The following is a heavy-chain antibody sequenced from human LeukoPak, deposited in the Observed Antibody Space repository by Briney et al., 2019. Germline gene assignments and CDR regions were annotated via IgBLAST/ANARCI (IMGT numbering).Heavy chain of an antibody. CDR2: ISSSSSYI. J-gene: IGHJ3*01. V-gene: IGHV3-21*01. D-gene: IGHD3-10*01. Sequence: GGSLRLSCAASGFTFSSYSMNWVRQVPGKGLEWVSSISSSSSYIYYADSVKGRFTISRDNAKNSLYLQMNSLRAEDTAVYYCASSSYGSGSPLWGQGTMVTVSS. CDR1: GFTFSSYS. CDR3: ASSSYGSGSPL.